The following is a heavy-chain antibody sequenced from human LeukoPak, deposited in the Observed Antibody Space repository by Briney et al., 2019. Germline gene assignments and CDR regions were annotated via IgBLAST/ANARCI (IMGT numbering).Heavy chain of an antibody. Sequence: GASVKVSCKVSGDTLTEVSMHWVRQAPGKGREWMGGFDPEDGETIYAQKFQGRVTMTEDTSTDTAYMELSSLRSEDTAVYYCATVPNYFRGNYGMDVWGKGTTVTVSS. J-gene: IGHJ6*04. CDR2: FDPEDGET. CDR3: ATVPNYFRGNYGMDV. D-gene: IGHD3-10*02. CDR1: GDTLTEVS. V-gene: IGHV1-24*01.